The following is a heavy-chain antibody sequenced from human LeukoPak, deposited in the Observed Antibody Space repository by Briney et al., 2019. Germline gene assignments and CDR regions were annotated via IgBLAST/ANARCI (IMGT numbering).Heavy chain of an antibody. D-gene: IGHD3-9*01. Sequence: PGGSLRLSCAASGFTFSSYAMHWVRQAPGKGLEWVAVISYDGSNKYYADSVKGRFTIPRDNSKNTLYLQMNSLRAEDTAVYYCATVYYDILTGYYRPPDYWGQGTLVTVSS. V-gene: IGHV3-30*01. J-gene: IGHJ4*02. CDR1: GFTFSSYA. CDR2: ISYDGSNK. CDR3: ATVYYDILTGYYRPPDY.